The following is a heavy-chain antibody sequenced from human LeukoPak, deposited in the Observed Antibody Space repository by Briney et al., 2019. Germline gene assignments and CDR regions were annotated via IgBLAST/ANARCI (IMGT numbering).Heavy chain of an antibody. CDR2: ISYDGSNK. Sequence: GGSLRLSCAASGFTFSSYAMHWVRQAPGKGLEWVAVISYDGSNKYYADSVKGRFTISRDNSRNTLYLQMNSLRADDTAVYYCARFAAGGSYYYYMDVWGKGTTVTVSS. CDR3: ARFAAGGSYYYYMDV. J-gene: IGHJ6*03. CDR1: GFTFSSYA. V-gene: IGHV3-30-3*01. D-gene: IGHD6-25*01.